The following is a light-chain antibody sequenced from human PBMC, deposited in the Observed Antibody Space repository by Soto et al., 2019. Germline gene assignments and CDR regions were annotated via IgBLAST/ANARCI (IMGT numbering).Light chain of an antibody. J-gene: IGKJ2*01. V-gene: IGKV1-6*01. CDR2: AAS. CDR3: LQDYNFPYT. CDR1: QGIGND. Sequence: AIQMTQSPSSLSASVGDRVTITCRASQGIGNDVAWYQQRPGKAPKLLIYAASSLQSGVPSRFSGSGSGTDFTLTISSLQPEDFATYYCLQDYNFPYTCGQGTKLEIK.